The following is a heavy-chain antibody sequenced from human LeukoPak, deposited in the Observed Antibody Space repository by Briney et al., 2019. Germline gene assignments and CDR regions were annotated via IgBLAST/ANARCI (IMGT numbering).Heavy chain of an antibody. CDR1: GGSFSNVAYY. D-gene: IGHD5-12*01. CDR3: ARGGGGYSWYFDL. V-gene: IGHV4-31*03. CDR2: INYRGSV. Sequence: PSETLSLTCTVSGGSFSNVAYYWSWIRQQPGKGLEWIGYINYRGSVYYSPSVESRIVMSVDTAKTQFSLKLNSVTAADTAVYYCARGGGGYSWYFDLWGRGTLVTVSS. J-gene: IGHJ2*01.